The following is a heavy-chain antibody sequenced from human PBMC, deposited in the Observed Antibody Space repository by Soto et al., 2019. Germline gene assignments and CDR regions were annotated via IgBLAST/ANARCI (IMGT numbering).Heavy chain of an antibody. CDR2: IWSDGNKE. Sequence: QVQLVESGGGVIQPGRSLRLSCVGSGFPFWHYGMHWVRQAPGKGLEWVAVIWSDGNKESYADSVKGRFAISRDNSEETLYREMNSLRVEDTAVYFCARARNGCWFHMDVWGQGDTVSVSS. D-gene: IGHD3-9*01. V-gene: IGHV3-33*01. CDR1: GFPFWHYG. J-gene: IGHJ6*02. CDR3: ARARNGCWFHMDV.